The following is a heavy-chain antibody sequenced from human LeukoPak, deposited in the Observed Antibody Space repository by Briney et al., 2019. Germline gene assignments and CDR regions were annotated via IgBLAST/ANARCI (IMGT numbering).Heavy chain of an antibody. CDR3: ARVGYCSGGSCYLNF. Sequence: SVKVSCKASGGTFSSYAISWVRQAPGQGLEWMGRIIPILGIANYAQKFQGRVTITADKSTSTAYMELSSLRSEDTAVYYCARVGYCSGGSCYLNFWGQGTMVTVSS. J-gene: IGHJ3*01. D-gene: IGHD2-15*01. CDR2: IIPILGIA. CDR1: GGTFSSYA. V-gene: IGHV1-69*04.